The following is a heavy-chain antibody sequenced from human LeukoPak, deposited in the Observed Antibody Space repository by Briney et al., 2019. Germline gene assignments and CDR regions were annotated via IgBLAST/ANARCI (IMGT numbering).Heavy chain of an antibody. CDR2: IRSKANSYAT. CDR3: TRHYRRFDAFDI. CDR1: GFTFSGSA. D-gene: IGHD4-11*01. V-gene: IGHV3-73*01. J-gene: IGHJ3*02. Sequence: PGGSLRLSCAASGFTFSGSAMHWARQASGKGLEWVGRIRSKANSYATAYAASVKGRFTISRDDSKNTAYLQMNSLKTEDTAVYYCTRHYRRFDAFDIWGQGTMVTVSS.